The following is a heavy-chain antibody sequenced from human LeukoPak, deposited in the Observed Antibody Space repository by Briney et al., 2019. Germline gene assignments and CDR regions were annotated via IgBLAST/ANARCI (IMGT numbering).Heavy chain of an antibody. CDR3: AKRDNYGYFDH. CDR1: GFSFSNYA. V-gene: IGHV3-23*01. J-gene: IGHJ4*02. D-gene: IGHD5-24*01. CDR2: ISTSGGST. Sequence: GGSLRLSCAASGFSFSNYAMSWVRQAPGKGLEWVPTISTSGGSTYYADSVKGRFTIPRDNSKNTLWLQTNSLRAEDTAVYYCAKRDNYGYFDHRGQGTLVTVSS.